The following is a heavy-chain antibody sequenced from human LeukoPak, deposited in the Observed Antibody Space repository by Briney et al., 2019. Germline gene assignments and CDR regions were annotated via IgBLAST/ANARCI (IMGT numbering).Heavy chain of an antibody. CDR3: ARGEISVGGFDY. CDR1: GGSFSGYY. CDR2: INHSGST. Sequence: PSETLSLTCAVSGGSFSGYYWSWIRQPPGKGLEWIGEINHSGSTNYNPSLKSRVTISVDTSKNQFSLKLSSVTAADTAVYYCARGEISVGGFDYWGQGTLVTVSS. D-gene: IGHD3-16*01. J-gene: IGHJ4*02. V-gene: IGHV4-34*01.